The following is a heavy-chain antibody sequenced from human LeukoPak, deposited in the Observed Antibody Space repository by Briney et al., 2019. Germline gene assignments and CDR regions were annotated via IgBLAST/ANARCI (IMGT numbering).Heavy chain of an antibody. CDR1: GGSFSGYY. J-gene: IGHJ5*02. CDR2: INHSGST. D-gene: IGHD2-15*01. V-gene: IGHV4-34*01. CDR3: ARTSVVVAAFLPRAYHGRFDP. Sequence: SETLSLTCAVYGGSFSGYYWSWIRQPPGKGLEWIGEINHSGSTNYNPSLKSRVTTSVDTSKNQFSLKLSSVTAADTAVYYCARTSVVVAAFLPRAYHGRFDPWGQGTLVTVSS.